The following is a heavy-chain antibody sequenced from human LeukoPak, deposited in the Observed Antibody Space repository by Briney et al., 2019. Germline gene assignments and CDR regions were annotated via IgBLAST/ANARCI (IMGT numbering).Heavy chain of an antibody. CDR3: ARDNRGYYYYYGMDV. Sequence: SETLSLTCTVSGGSISSSSYYWGWIRQPPGKGLEWIGSIYYSGSTYYNPSLKSRVTISVDTSKNQFSLKLSSVTAADTAVYYCARDNRGYYYYYGMDVWGQGTTVAVSS. V-gene: IGHV4-39*02. J-gene: IGHJ6*02. CDR2: IYYSGST. CDR1: GGSISSSSYY. D-gene: IGHD1-14*01.